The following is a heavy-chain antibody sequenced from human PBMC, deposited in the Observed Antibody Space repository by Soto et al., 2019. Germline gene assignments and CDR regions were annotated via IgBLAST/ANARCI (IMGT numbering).Heavy chain of an antibody. CDR1: GFTFSSYG. J-gene: IGHJ6*02. CDR3: AKDLGAYSYGLYYYGMDV. CDR2: ISYDGSNK. V-gene: IGHV3-30*18. Sequence: GGSLRLSCAASGFTFSSYGMRWVRQAPGKGLEWVAVISYDGSNKYYADTVKGRFTISRDNSKNTLYLQMNSLRAEDTAVYYCAKDLGAYSYGLYYYGMDVWGQGTTVTVSS. D-gene: IGHD5-18*01.